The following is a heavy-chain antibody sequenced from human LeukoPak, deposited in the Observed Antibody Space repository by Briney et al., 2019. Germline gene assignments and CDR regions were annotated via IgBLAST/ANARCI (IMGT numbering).Heavy chain of an antibody. CDR3: AKDPTSVGGRHDWLLDS. CDR2: IGFGDDSA. V-gene: IGHV3-23*01. J-gene: IGHJ5*02. D-gene: IGHD3-9*01. Sequence: PGGSLRLSCGASGFTFSFYAMCWVRQAPGKGLEWVSTIGFGDDSAYYADSVKGRFTISRDNSKNTLYLQMNYLRAEDTAVYYCAKDPTSVGGRHDWLLDSWGQGTLVTVSS. CDR1: GFTFSFYA.